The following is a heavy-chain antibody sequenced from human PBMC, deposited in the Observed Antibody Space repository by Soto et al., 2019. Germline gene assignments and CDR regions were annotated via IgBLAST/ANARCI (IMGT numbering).Heavy chain of an antibody. Sequence: GGSLRLSCAASGFTFSSYGMHWDRQAPGKGLEWVAVIWYDGSNKYNADSVKGRFTISRDNSKNTLNLQMNSMRAEDTAFYYCARDLGYYGSGSYYNGRGPFDYWGRGTLVTVSS. V-gene: IGHV3-33*01. CDR2: IWYDGSNK. J-gene: IGHJ4*02. CDR1: GFTFSSYG. CDR3: ARDLGYYGSGSYYNGRGPFDY. D-gene: IGHD3-10*01.